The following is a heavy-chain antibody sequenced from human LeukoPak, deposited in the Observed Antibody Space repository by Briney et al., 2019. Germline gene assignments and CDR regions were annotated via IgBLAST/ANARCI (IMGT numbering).Heavy chain of an antibody. CDR2: IYPGDSDT. J-gene: IGHJ4*02. CDR1: GYSFNNYW. V-gene: IGHV5-51*01. CDR3: ARRGSGWYVDY. Sequence: GESLKISCKGSGYSFNNYWIGWVRQMPGKGLEWMGIIYPGDSDTRYSPSFQGQVSISVDKSISTAYLQWTSLKASDTAMYYCARRGSGWYVDYWGQGTLVTVSS. D-gene: IGHD6-19*01.